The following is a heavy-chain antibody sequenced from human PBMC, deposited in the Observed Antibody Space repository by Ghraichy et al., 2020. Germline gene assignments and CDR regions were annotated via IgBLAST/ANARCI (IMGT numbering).Heavy chain of an antibody. J-gene: IGHJ6*03. Sequence: GESLNITCAASGFTFSSYSMNWVRQAPGKGLEWVSYISSSSSTIYYADSVKGRFTISRDNAKNSLYLQMNSLRDEDTAVYYCAREQLETDYYYYYYMDVWGKGTTVTVSS. D-gene: IGHD6-6*01. CDR1: GFTFSSYS. CDR2: ISSSSSTI. CDR3: AREQLETDYYYYYYMDV. V-gene: IGHV3-48*02.